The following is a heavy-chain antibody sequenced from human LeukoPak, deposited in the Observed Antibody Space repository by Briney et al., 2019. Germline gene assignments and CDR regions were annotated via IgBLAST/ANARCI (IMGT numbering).Heavy chain of an antibody. Sequence: GGSLRLSCAASGFIFSSYWMHWVRQAPGKGLVWLSRINSDGNITTYADSVRGRFTISRDNAKNTLYLQMSSLRVDDTAVYFCARRGLVPAFDIWGQGTVVSVTS. D-gene: IGHD3-10*02. CDR1: GFIFSSYW. J-gene: IGHJ3*02. CDR2: INSDGNIT. V-gene: IGHV3-74*01. CDR3: ARRGLVPAFDI.